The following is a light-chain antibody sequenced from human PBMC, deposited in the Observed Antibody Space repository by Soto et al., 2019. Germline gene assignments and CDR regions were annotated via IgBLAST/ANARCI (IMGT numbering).Light chain of an antibody. J-gene: IGKJ1*01. V-gene: IGKV3-15*01. Sequence: EIVLTQSPATLSVSLGERATLSCRASQSVGNNLAWYQQKPGQAPRLLIFSASTRATGIPARFSGSGSGREFTLTISSLQSEDFGVYYCQQYNNWPGTFGQGTKVDI. CDR3: QQYNNWPGT. CDR1: QSVGNN. CDR2: SAS.